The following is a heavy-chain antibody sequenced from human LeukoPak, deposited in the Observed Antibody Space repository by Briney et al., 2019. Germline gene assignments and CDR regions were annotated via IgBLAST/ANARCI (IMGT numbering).Heavy chain of an antibody. D-gene: IGHD4-23*01. CDR2: ISYDGSNK. Sequence: GRSLRLSCAASGFTFSSYAMHWVRQAPGKGLEWVAVISYDGSNKYYADSVKGRFTISRDNSKNTLYLQMNSLRAEDTAVYYCAREFGDYGGNSGSDYYYYGMDVWGQGTTVTVSS. J-gene: IGHJ6*02. CDR3: AREFGDYGGNSGSDYYYYGMDV. CDR1: GFTFSSYA. V-gene: IGHV3-30-3*01.